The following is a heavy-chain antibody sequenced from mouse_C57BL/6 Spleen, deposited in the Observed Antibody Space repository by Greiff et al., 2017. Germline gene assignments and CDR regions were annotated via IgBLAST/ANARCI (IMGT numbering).Heavy chain of an antibody. J-gene: IGHJ3*01. CDR3: ARSGSTMITAWFAY. D-gene: IGHD2-4*01. CDR1: GYTFTDYN. Sequence: EVQLQESGPELVQPGASVKIPCKASGYTFTDYNMDWVKQSHGKSLEWIGDINPNNGGTIYNQKFKGKATLTVDKSSSTAYMELRSLTSEDTAVYYCARSGSTMITAWFAYWGQGTLVTVSA. V-gene: IGHV1-18*01. CDR2: INPNNGGT.